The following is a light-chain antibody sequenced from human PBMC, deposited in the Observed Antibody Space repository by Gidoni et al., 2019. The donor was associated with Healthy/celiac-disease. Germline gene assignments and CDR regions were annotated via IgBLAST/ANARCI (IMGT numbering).Light chain of an antibody. Sequence: DNVMTQSPDSLAVSLGERATINCKSSQSVLYSSNNKNYLAWYQQKPGQPPKLLIYWASTRESGVPDRFSGSESGTDFTLPISSLQAEDVAVYYCQQYDSTPLTFGGGTKVEIK. CDR2: WAS. V-gene: IGKV4-1*01. CDR3: QQYDSTPLT. J-gene: IGKJ4*01. CDR1: QSVLYSSNNKNY.